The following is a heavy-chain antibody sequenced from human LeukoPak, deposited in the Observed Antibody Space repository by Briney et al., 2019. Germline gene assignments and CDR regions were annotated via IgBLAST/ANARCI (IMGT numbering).Heavy chain of an antibody. V-gene: IGHV3-49*04. D-gene: IGHD1-26*01. CDR2: ISSKAYGATT. CDR1: GFTFGDYA. CDR3: TRDYLSGSPGGDAFDI. Sequence: PGGSLRLSCTASGFTFGDYAMSWVRQAPGKGLEWVGFISSKAYGATTEYAASVKGRFTISRDDSKSIAYLQMNSLKTEDTAVYYCTRDYLSGSPGGDAFDIWGQGTMVTVSS. J-gene: IGHJ3*02.